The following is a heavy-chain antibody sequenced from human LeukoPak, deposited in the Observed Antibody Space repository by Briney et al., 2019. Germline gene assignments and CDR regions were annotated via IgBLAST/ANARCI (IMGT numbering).Heavy chain of an antibody. D-gene: IGHD3-10*01. CDR2: TSPDEGLK. J-gene: IGHJ3*02. CDR1: GFTFANYV. Sequence: GGSLRLSCAASGFTFANYVTHWVRQAPGKGLEWVAVTSPDEGLKFYGDSVKGRFTISRDNSKNTMYLQMNNLRAEDTAVYYCARVYYYGSGSYYWGSREEDAFDIWGQGTMVTVSS. CDR3: ARVYYYGSGSYYWGSREEDAFDI. V-gene: IGHV3-30*04.